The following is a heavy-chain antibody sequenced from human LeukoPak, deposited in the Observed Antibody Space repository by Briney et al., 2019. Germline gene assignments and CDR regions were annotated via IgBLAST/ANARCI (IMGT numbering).Heavy chain of an antibody. CDR3: AKDDYRQALY. CDR1: GFTFRSYG. D-gene: IGHD4-11*01. CDR2: IRYEGSNK. J-gene: IGHJ4*01. Sequence: GGSLRLSCAASGFTFRSYGMHGVPQAPGKGREGVAFIRYEGSNKYYADAVKGRFTISRDNYKNRLYLQKNSLRAEATALYYYAKDDYRQALYWGHGTLVTVSS. V-gene: IGHV3-30*02.